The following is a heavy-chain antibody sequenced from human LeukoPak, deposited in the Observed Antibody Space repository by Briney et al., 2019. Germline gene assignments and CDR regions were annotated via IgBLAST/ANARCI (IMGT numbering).Heavy chain of an antibody. CDR1: GGSVSSGSYY. Sequence: SETLSLTCTVSGGSVSSGSYYWSWIRQPPGKGLEWIGYIYYSGSTNYNPSLKSRVTISVDTSKNQFSLKLSPVTAADTAVYYCARMYSNGWYDYWGQGTLVTVSS. V-gene: IGHV4-61*01. D-gene: IGHD6-19*01. CDR3: ARMYSNGWYDY. CDR2: IYYSGST. J-gene: IGHJ4*02.